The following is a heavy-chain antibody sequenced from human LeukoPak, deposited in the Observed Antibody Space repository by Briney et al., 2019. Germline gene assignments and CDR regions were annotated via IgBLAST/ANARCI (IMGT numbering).Heavy chain of an antibody. J-gene: IGHJ4*02. CDR2: ISGSGGST. Sequence: GGSLRLSCAASGFTFSSYGMNWVRQAPGKGLEWVSAISGSGGSTYYADSVKGRFTISRDNSKNTLYLQMHSLRAEDTAVYYCAGRGSGSYFDDWGQGTLVTVSS. CDR3: AGRGSGSYFDD. CDR1: GFTFSSYG. V-gene: IGHV3-23*01. D-gene: IGHD3-10*01.